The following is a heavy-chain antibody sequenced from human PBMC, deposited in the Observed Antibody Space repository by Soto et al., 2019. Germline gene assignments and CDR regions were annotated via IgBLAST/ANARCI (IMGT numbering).Heavy chain of an antibody. J-gene: IGHJ6*03. Sequence: QVQLVQSGAEVKKPGASVKVSCKASGYTFTSYDINWVRQATGQGLEWMGWMNPNSSNTGYAQKFQGRVTMTRNTSITTAYMELSSLRSEDTAVYYCARTIRFLEWSESGGYYYYYYLDVWGKGTTVTVSS. CDR3: ARTIRFLEWSESGGYYYYYYLDV. CDR2: MNPNSSNT. V-gene: IGHV1-8*01. CDR1: GYTFTSYD. D-gene: IGHD3-3*01.